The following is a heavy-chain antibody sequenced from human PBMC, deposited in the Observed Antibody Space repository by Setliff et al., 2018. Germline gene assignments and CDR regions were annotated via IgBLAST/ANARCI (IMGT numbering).Heavy chain of an antibody. Sequence: SETLSLTCTVSGGSIINNNYYWIWIRQPPGKGLEWIGYIYSSGRTNYNPSLKSRVTLSVDTSNNQFSLKVSSVTAADTAVYYCARAPPNRYSGSYEYFYMDVWGKGTTVTVSS. J-gene: IGHJ6*03. D-gene: IGHD1-26*01. CDR2: IYSSGRT. V-gene: IGHV4-61*05. CDR3: ARAPPNRYSGSYEYFYMDV. CDR1: GGSIINNNYY.